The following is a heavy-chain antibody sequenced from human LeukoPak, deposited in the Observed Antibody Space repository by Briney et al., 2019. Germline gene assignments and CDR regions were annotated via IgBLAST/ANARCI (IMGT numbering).Heavy chain of an antibody. V-gene: IGHV1-18*01. Sequence: ASVTVSCKASGYAFTSYGISWVRQAPGQGLEWMGWISAYNGNTNYAQKLQGRVTMTTDTSTSTAYMELRSLRSDATAVYYCAREVRGVISPRYYYYYMDVWGKGTTVTVSS. CDR2: ISAYNGNT. CDR3: AREVRGVISPRYYYYYMDV. CDR1: GYAFTSYG. D-gene: IGHD3-10*01. J-gene: IGHJ6*03.